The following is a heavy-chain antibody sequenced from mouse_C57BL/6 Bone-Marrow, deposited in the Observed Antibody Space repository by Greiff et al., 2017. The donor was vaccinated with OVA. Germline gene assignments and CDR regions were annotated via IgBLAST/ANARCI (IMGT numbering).Heavy chain of an antibody. CDR2: IDPNSGGT. Sequence: VQLQQPGAELVKPGASVKLSCKASGYTFTSYWMHWVKQRPGRGLEWIGRIDPNSGGTKYNEKFKSKATLTVDKPSSTAYMQLSSLTSEDSAVDYCARFSYYYGSSPYYAMDYWGQGTSVTVSS. D-gene: IGHD1-1*01. J-gene: IGHJ4*01. V-gene: IGHV1-72*01. CDR3: ARFSYYYGSSPYYAMDY. CDR1: GYTFTSYW.